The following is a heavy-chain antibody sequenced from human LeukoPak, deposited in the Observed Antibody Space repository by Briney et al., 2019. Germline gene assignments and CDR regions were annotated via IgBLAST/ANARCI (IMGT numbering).Heavy chain of an antibody. J-gene: IGHJ4*02. CDR2: IYSSGST. Sequence: SETLSLTCSVFGASISSGSNYWGWIRQPPGKTLEWIGSIYSSGSTYYNPSLKSRVIIIIDTPKNHFSLTLSSVTAADTAVYYCARRRIILGNIVVVPAAALGRYYFDYWGQGTLVTVSS. D-gene: IGHD2-2*01. V-gene: IGHV4-39*07. CDR3: ARRRIILGNIVVVPAAALGRYYFDY. CDR1: GASISSGSNY.